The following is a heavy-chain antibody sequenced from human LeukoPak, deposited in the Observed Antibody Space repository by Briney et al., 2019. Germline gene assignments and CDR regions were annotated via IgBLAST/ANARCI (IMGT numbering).Heavy chain of an antibody. Sequence: ASVKVSCKASGYTFTSYYMHWVRQAPGQGLEWMGIINPSGGSTNYAQKFQGRVTITTDESTSTAYMELSSLRSEDTAVYYCARAVPGYYDSSGYYWNWFDPWGQGTLVTVSS. J-gene: IGHJ5*02. CDR1: GYTFTSYY. CDR2: INPSGGST. D-gene: IGHD3-22*01. V-gene: IGHV1-46*01. CDR3: ARAVPGYYDSSGYYWNWFDP.